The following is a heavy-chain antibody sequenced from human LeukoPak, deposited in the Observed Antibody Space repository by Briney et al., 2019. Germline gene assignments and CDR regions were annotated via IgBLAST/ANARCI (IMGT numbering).Heavy chain of an antibody. V-gene: IGHV4-31*03. CDR2: IYYSGST. CDR1: GGSISSGGYY. Sequence: SETLSLTCTVSGGSISSGGYYWSWIRQHLGKGLEWIGYIYYSGSTYYNPSLKSRVTISVDTSKNQFSLKLSSVTAADTAVYYCARDYGDYVAFDIWGQGTMVTVSS. J-gene: IGHJ3*02. D-gene: IGHD4-17*01. CDR3: ARDYGDYVAFDI.